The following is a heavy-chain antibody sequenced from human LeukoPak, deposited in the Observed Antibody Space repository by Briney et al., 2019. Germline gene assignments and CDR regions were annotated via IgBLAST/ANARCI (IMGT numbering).Heavy chain of an antibody. D-gene: IGHD4-17*01. CDR1: GNYW. J-gene: IGHJ4*02. CDR2: INSDGSWT. V-gene: IGHV3-74*01. Sequence: GGSLRLSCAASGNYWMHWVRQVPGKGLVWVSHINSDGSWTSYADSVKGRFTISKDNAKNTVYLQMNSLRAEDTAVYYCARLGARQVLDYWGQGTLVTVSS. CDR3: ARLGARQVLDY.